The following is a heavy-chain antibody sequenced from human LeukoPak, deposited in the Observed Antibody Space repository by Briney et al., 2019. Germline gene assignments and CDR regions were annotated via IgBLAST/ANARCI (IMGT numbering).Heavy chain of an antibody. J-gene: IGHJ5*02. CDR1: GWTFSSYW. CDR2: IKQDGSEK. D-gene: IGHD3-10*01. CDR3: ARDAYYGPENWFDP. V-gene: IGHV3-7*03. Sequence: GGSLRLSCAASGWTFSSYWMSWVRQAPGKGLEWVANIKQDGSEKYYVDSVKGRFTISRDNVKNSLYLQMNSLRAEDTAVYCCARDAYYGPENWFDPWGQGTLVTVSS.